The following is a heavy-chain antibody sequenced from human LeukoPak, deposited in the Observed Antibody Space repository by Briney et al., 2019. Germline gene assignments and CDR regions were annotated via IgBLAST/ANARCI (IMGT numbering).Heavy chain of an antibody. V-gene: IGHV4-38-2*02. CDR1: GYSISSGYY. J-gene: IGHJ3*02. Sequence: SETLSLTCTVSGYSISSGYYWGWIRQPPGKGLEWIGSIYHSGSTYYNPSLKSRVTISVDTSKNQFSLKLSSVTAADTAVYYGAVRPPDDAIDICGQGTMVTVSS. CDR3: AVRPPDDAIDI. CDR2: IYHSGST.